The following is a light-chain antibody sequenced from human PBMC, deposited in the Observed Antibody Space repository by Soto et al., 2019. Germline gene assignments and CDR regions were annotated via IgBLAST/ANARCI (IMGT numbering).Light chain of an antibody. CDR3: QKYGSSPWT. CDR2: GAS. Sequence: ESVLTQSPGTLSLSPGERATLSCRASQSVSSNYLAWYQQKPGQAPRPLIYGASSRATGIPDRFSGSGAGTDFTLTISRLESEDFAVYYCQKYGSSPWTFGQGTKVDI. CDR1: QSVSSNY. J-gene: IGKJ1*01. V-gene: IGKV3-20*01.